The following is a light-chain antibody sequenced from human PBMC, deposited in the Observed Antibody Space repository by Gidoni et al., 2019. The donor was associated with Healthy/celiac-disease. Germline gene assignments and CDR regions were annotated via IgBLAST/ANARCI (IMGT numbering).Light chain of an antibody. CDR3: QQSYSTPPIT. CDR1: QSISSY. CDR2: AAS. V-gene: IGKV1-39*01. Sequence: DTQMTQSPSSLSASVGDRVTITCRASQSISSYLNWYQQKPGKAPKLMIYAASSLQSGVPSRFSGSGSGTDFTRTISSLQPEDFATYYCQQSYSTPPITFGPGTKVDIK. J-gene: IGKJ3*01.